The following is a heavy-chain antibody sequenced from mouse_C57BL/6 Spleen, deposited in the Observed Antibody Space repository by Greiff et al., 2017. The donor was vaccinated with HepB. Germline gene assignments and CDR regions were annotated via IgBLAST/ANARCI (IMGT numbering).Heavy chain of an antibody. D-gene: IGHD1-2*01. CDR3: ARQRRLGLYAMDY. J-gene: IGHJ4*01. Sequence: DVKLVESGGGLVQPGGSLKLSCAASGFTFSDYGMAWVRQAPRKGPEWVAFISNLAYSIYYADTVTGRFTISRENAKNTLYLEMSSLRSEDTAMYYCARQRRLGLYAMDYWGQGTSVTVSS. CDR1: GFTFSDYG. CDR2: ISNLAYSI. V-gene: IGHV5-15*01.